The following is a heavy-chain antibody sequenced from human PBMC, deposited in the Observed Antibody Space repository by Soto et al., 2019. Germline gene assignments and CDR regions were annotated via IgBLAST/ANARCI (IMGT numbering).Heavy chain of an antibody. Sequence: SVKVSCKASGGTFSSYAISWVRQAPGQGLEWMGGIIPIFGTANYAQKFQGGVTITADESTSTAYMELSSLRSEDTAVYYCARLLLFDFWSGPAYGSGTPGMDVWGQGTTVTVSS. CDR2: IIPIFGTA. CDR3: ARLLLFDFWSGPAYGSGTPGMDV. V-gene: IGHV1-69*13. CDR1: GGTFSSYA. D-gene: IGHD3-3*01. J-gene: IGHJ6*02.